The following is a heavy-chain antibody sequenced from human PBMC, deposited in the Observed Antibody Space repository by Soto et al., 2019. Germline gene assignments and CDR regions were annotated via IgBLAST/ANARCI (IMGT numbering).Heavy chain of an antibody. CDR3: ARDALDCSGGSCSFFDY. Sequence: QVPLVQSGAEVKKPGSSVKVSCKASGGTFSSYAISWVRQAPGQGLEWMGGIIPIFGTANYAQKFQGRVTITADESTSTAYMELSSLRSEDTAVYYCARDALDCSGGSCSFFDYWGQGTLVTVSS. V-gene: IGHV1-69*12. CDR1: GGTFSSYA. D-gene: IGHD2-15*01. J-gene: IGHJ4*02. CDR2: IIPIFGTA.